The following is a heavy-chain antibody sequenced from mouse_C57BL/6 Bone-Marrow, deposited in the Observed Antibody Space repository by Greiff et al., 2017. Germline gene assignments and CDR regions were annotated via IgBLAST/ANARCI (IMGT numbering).Heavy chain of an antibody. D-gene: IGHD1-1*01. CDR3: ARSYYGSSDFDY. CDR2: IYPRSGNT. V-gene: IGHV1-81*01. Sequence: QVQLQQSGAELARPGASVKLSCKASGYTFTSYGISWVKQRTGQGLEWIGEIYPRSGNTYYNEKFKGKATLTADKSSSTAYMELRNLTSEDSAVYFCARSYYGSSDFDYWGQGTTLTVSS. CDR1: GYTFTSYG. J-gene: IGHJ2*01.